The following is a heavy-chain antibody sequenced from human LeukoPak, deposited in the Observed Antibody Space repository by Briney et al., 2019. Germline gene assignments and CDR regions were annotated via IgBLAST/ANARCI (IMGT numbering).Heavy chain of an antibody. CDR2: IKSKTDGGTT. Sequence: GGSLRLSCAASGFPFSNAWMSWVRQAPGKGLEWVGHIKSKTDGGTTDYAAPVKGRFTTSRDDSKNTLYLQMDSLKTEDTAVYYCTTEAGDDWGQGTLVTVSS. J-gene: IGHJ4*02. D-gene: IGHD5-24*01. V-gene: IGHV3-15*01. CDR1: GFPFSNAW. CDR3: TTEAGDD.